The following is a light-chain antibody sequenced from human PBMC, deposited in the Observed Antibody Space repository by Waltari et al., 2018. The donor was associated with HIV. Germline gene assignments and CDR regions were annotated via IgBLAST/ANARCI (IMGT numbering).Light chain of an antibody. CDR1: QSVSNN. CDR2: RAS. CDR3: QQSDNWPPWT. V-gene: IGKV3-15*01. J-gene: IGKJ1*01. Sequence: ELILTQSPDTLSVSPGERATLSFSASQSVSNNLAWFQQRPGQPPRLLIYRASTRATSIPSRFSGSGSGTEFNLTISNFQSEDFAVYYCQQSDNWPPWTFGRGTKVEVK.